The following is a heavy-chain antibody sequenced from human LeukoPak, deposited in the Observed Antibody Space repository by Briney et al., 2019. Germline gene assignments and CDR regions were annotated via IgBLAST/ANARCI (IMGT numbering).Heavy chain of an antibody. J-gene: IGHJ3*02. CDR3: ARDDYDYVWGSYPQGAFDI. Sequence: GGSLRLSCAASGFPFSSYSMNWVRQAPGKGLEWVSFISSSSSDIYYADSVKGRFTISRDNAKNSLYLQMNSLRAEDTAVYYCARDDYDYVWGSYPQGAFDIWGQGTMVTVSS. V-gene: IGHV3-21*01. D-gene: IGHD3-16*02. CDR1: GFPFSSYS. CDR2: ISSSSSDI.